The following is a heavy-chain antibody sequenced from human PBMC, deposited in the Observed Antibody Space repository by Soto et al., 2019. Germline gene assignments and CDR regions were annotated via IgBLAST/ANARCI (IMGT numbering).Heavy chain of an antibody. Sequence: QVQLVQSGAEVREPGASVKVSCKPSGATFSGNFFHWVRQAPGQGLEWMGWINPDNGDTNYAQKFQDKVTMTRDMSISIAYMDLSRLRSDETAVYFFTRDRSGAKFQYWGQGTLVSVSS. J-gene: IGHJ4*02. D-gene: IGHD3-10*01. CDR1: GATFSGNF. V-gene: IGHV1-2*02. CDR2: INPDNGDT. CDR3: TRDRSGAKFQY.